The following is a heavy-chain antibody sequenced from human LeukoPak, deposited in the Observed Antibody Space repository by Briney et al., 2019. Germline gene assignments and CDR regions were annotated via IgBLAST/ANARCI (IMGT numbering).Heavy chain of an antibody. Sequence: SETLSLTCTVSGGSISSGDYYWSWIRQPPGKGLEWIGYIYYSGSTYYNPSLKSRVTISVDTSKNQFSLKLSSVTAADTAVYYCAGGDCGGDCYNPYFQHWRQGTQDTVSS. D-gene: IGHD2-21*01. CDR2: IYYSGST. CDR3: AGGDCGGDCYNPYFQH. CDR1: GGSISSGDYY. V-gene: IGHV4-30-4*08. J-gene: IGHJ1*01.